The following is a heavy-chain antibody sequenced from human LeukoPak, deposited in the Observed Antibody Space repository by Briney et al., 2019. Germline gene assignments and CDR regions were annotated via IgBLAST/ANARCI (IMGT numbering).Heavy chain of an antibody. J-gene: IGHJ5*02. CDR3: ARHSVVDMTYVHNHPRQFDP. CDR2: ISYRGST. V-gene: IGHV4-39*01. D-gene: IGHD5-12*01. Sequence: PSETLSLTCTVSGGSITRSNDFWAWIRQPPGEGLEWIGSISYRGSTNYNPSLKSRVTISIDTSKTQLSLNLKSVAAADMAVYYCARHSVVDMTYVHNHPRQFDPWGHGTLVTVSS. CDR1: GGSITRSNDF.